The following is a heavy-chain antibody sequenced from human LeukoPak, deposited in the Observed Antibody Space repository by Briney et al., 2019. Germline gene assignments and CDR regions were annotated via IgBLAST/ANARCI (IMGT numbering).Heavy chain of an antibody. V-gene: IGHV3-23*01. Sequence: GGSLRLSCAASGFTFSSYAMSWVRQAPGKGLEWVSAISGSGGSTYHADSVKGRFTISRNNSKNTLYLQMNSLRAEDTAVYYCAKLGTYYYGSGSSDYWGQGTLVTVSS. CDR1: GFTFSSYA. CDR2: ISGSGGST. J-gene: IGHJ4*02. D-gene: IGHD3-10*01. CDR3: AKLGTYYYGSGSSDY.